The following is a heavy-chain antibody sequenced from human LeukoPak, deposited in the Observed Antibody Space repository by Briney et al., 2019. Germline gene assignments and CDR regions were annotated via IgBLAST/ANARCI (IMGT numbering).Heavy chain of an antibody. Sequence: SETLSLTCTVSGDSISSASSYWAWVRQPPGKGLEWIGTVYYTGRTYNNPSLKSRISMSIDTSSNQFSLKVASVSAADTAVYYCASTHAGRYYTTFDSWGQGTLVTVSS. D-gene: IGHD1-26*01. CDR2: VYYTGRT. CDR3: ASTHAGRYYTTFDS. CDR1: GDSISSASSY. J-gene: IGHJ4*02. V-gene: IGHV4-39*01.